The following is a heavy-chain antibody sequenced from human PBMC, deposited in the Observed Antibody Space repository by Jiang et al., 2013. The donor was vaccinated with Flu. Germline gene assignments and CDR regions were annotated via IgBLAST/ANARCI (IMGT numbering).Heavy chain of an antibody. CDR2: INPSGGST. J-gene: IGHJ3*02. CDR1: GGIFSNFA. Sequence: GAEVKKPGSSVKVSCKASGGIFSNFAINWVRQAPGQGLEWMGVINPSGGSTSYAQKFQGRVTMTRDTSTSTVYMELSSLRSEDTAVYYCARVLRDRYYDSSGYYYVGAFDIWGQGTMVTVSS. V-gene: IGHV1-46*01. D-gene: IGHD3-22*01. CDR3: ARVLRDRYYDSSGYYYVGAFDI.